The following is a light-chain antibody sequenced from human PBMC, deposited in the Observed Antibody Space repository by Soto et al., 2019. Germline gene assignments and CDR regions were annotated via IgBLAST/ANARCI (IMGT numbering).Light chain of an antibody. CDR2: SNN. CDR1: SSNIGSNT. Sequence: QSVLTQPPSASGTPGQRVTISCSGSSSNIGSNTVNWYQHLPGTAPKLLIYSNNQRPSGVTDRFSGSKSGTSASLAISGLQSEDETDYYCAAWDDSLNGSVFGTGTKVTVL. V-gene: IGLV1-44*01. CDR3: AAWDDSLNGSV. J-gene: IGLJ1*01.